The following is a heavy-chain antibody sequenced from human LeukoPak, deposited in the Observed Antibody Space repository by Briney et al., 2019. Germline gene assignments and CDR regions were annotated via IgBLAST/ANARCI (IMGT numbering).Heavy chain of an antibody. Sequence: GESLKISCKGSGYSFTSYWIGWVRQMPGKGLEWMGIIYPGDSDTRYSPSFQGQVTISADKSISTAYLQWGSLKASDTAMYYCARVKKVVLDAFDIWGQGTMVTVSS. CDR3: ARVKKVVLDAFDI. J-gene: IGHJ3*02. D-gene: IGHD2-15*01. CDR2: IYPGDSDT. V-gene: IGHV5-51*01. CDR1: GYSFTSYW.